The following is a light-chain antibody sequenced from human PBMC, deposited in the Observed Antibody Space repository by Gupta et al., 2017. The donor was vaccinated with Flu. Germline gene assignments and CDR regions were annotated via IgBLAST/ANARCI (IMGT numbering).Light chain of an antibody. CDR3: QQYVTSPPGVT. CDR1: QSVSNNY. V-gene: IGKV3-20*01. J-gene: IGKJ3*01. CDR2: GAY. Sequence: LSCPPGETATLSCRASQSVSNNYLAWYQQKPGQAPRLLIYGAYHRAAGIPDRFSGSGSVTDFILTISRLEPEDFALYYCQQYVTSPPGVTFGPGTKVDVK.